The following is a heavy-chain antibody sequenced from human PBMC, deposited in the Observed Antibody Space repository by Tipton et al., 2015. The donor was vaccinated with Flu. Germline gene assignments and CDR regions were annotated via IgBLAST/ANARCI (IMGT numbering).Heavy chain of an antibody. D-gene: IGHD6-19*01. CDR1: GFTFSRYA. Sequence: SLRLSCAASGFTFSRYAMSWVRQAPGKGLEWVSSISGGGGTTYFADSVKGRFTISRDNSKNMLYLQMNSLRPEDTAIYYCAKVIPELVAGLDYWGQGTLVSVPS. V-gene: IGHV3-23*01. J-gene: IGHJ4*02. CDR3: AKVIPELVAGLDY. CDR2: ISGGGGTT.